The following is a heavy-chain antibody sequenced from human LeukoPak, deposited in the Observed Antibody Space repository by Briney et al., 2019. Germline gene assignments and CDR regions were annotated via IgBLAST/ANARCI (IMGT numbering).Heavy chain of an antibody. Sequence: PGGSLRLSCEASGLTFHTYAMSWVRQAPGKGLEWVSAVSTTGASTYYADSVKGRFTISRDNSKNTLSLQMDSLRVEDTALYYCAKDWTTVVTPKGYYFDSWGEGTLVTVSS. J-gene: IGHJ4*02. CDR3: AKDWTTVVTPKGYYFDS. CDR2: VSTTGAST. CDR1: GLTFHTYA. V-gene: IGHV3-23*01. D-gene: IGHD4-23*01.